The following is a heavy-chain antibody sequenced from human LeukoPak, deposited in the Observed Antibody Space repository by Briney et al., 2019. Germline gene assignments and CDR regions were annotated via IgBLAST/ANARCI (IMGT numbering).Heavy chain of an antibody. Sequence: PGGPLRLSCAASGFTFDDYGMSWVPQAPGKRLEWVSGIKWNGGRTGYVESVKGRFSISRDNAKNALYLQMNSRRGEDTALYYCARDQGGTGSWYEGEGYWGKGNLVTVFS. V-gene: IGHV3-20*04. CDR3: ARDQGGTGSWYEGEGY. D-gene: IGHD6-13*01. CDR2: IKWNGGRT. CDR1: GFTFDDYG. J-gene: IGHJ4*02.